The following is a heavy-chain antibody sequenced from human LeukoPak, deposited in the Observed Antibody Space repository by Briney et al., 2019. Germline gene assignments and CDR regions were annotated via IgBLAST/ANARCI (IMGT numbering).Heavy chain of an antibody. J-gene: IGHJ6*02. Sequence: GASVKVSCKASGFTFTSYAMHWVRQAPGQRFEWMGWINAGTGDTKYSQKFQGRVTITRDTSASTAYMELSSLRSEDTAVYYCARGGTWPSSAGYYYYYGMDVWGQGTTVTVSS. CDR1: GFTFTSYA. CDR3: ARGGTWPSSAGYYYYYGMDV. D-gene: IGHD6-6*01. V-gene: IGHV1-3*01. CDR2: INAGTGDT.